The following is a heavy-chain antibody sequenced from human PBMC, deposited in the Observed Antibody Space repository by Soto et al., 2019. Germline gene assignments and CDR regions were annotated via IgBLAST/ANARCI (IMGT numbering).Heavy chain of an antibody. CDR1: GGSFSGYY. CDR2: INHRGST. CDR3: ARGGDRGYNY. J-gene: IGHJ4*02. D-gene: IGHD5-18*01. Sequence: ETLSLTCAVYGGSFSGYYWSWIRQPPGKGLEWIGEINHRGSTNYNPSLKSRVTISVDTSKNQFSLKLSSVTAADTAFYYCARGGDRGYNYWGQGTLVTVSS. V-gene: IGHV4-34*01.